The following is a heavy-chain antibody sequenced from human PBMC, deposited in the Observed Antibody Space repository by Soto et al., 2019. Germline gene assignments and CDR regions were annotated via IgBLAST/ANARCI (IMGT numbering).Heavy chain of an antibody. Sequence: SETLSLTVTISGGSISSYYCSWIRQPPGKGLEWIGYIYYSGSTNYNPSLKSRVTISVDTSKNQFSLKLSSVTAADTAVYYCARDLGVNWFDPWGQGTLVTVSS. CDR2: IYYSGST. J-gene: IGHJ5*02. V-gene: IGHV4-59*01. CDR3: ARDLGVNWFDP. CDR1: GGSISSYY.